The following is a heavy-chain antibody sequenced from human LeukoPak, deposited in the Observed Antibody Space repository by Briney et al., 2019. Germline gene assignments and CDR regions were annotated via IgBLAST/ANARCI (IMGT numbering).Heavy chain of an antibody. D-gene: IGHD6-19*01. V-gene: IGHV4-39*01. CDR2: INYRGST. CDR3: ARQIAVAGEWAFDI. CDR1: GGSISSGSYF. Sequence: SETLSLTCTVSGGSISSGSYFWIWIRQPPGMGLEWIGSINYRGSTYYNPSLKSRVTISVDTSKNQLSLKLSSVTAADTALYYCARQIAVAGEWAFDIWGQGTMVTVSS. J-gene: IGHJ3*02.